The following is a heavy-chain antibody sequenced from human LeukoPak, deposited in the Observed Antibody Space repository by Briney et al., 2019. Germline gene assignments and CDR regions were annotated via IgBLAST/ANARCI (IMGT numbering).Heavy chain of an antibody. V-gene: IGHV1-69*04. D-gene: IGHD3-22*01. CDR1: GGTFSSYA. CDR3: ARGPYYDSSGYYFDY. CDR2: IIPIFGIA. Sequence: SVKVSYKASGGTFSSYAISWVRQAPGQGLEWMGRIIPIFGIANYAQKFQGRVTITADKSTSTAYMELSSLRSEDTAVYYCARGPYYDSSGYYFDYWGQGTLVTVSS. J-gene: IGHJ4*02.